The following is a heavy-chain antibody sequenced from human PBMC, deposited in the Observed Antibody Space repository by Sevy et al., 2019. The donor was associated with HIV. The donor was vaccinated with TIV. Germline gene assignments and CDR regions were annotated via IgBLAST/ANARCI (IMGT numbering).Heavy chain of an antibody. CDR2: IKQDGSGK. V-gene: IGHV3-7*01. D-gene: IGHD3-10*01. CDR1: GFTFSSYW. CDR3: ARDRFWGVVRGGIGYY. J-gene: IGHJ4*02. Sequence: GGSLRLSCAASGFTFSSYWMSWVRQAPGKGLEWVANIKQDGSGKYYVDSVKGRFTISRDNAKNSLYLQMNSLRAEDTAVYYCARDRFWGVVRGGIGYYWGQGTLVTVSS.